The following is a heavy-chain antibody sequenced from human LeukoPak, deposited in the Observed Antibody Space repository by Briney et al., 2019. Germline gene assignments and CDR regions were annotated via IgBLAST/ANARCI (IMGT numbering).Heavy chain of an antibody. J-gene: IGHJ6*03. CDR1: GFTFSSYW. CDR3: ARGNTMVRGRYYYYMDV. CDR2: IKQDGSEK. Sequence: GGSLRLSCAASGFTFSSYWMSWVRQAPRKGLEWVANIKQDGSEKYYVDSVKGRFTISRDNAKNSLYLQMNSLRAEDTAVYYCARGNTMVRGRYYYYMDVWGKGTTVTVSS. V-gene: IGHV3-7*01. D-gene: IGHD3-10*01.